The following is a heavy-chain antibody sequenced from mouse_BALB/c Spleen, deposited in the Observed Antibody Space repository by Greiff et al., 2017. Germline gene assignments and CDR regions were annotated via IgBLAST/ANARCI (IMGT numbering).Heavy chain of an antibody. V-gene: IGHV5-15*01. D-gene: IGHD1-1*01. CDR1: GFTFSDYG. CDR2: ISNLAYSI. CDR3: ARALLLGEYYFDY. Sequence: DVKLVESGGGLVQPGGSRKLSCAASGFTFSDYGMAWVRQAPGKGPEWVAFISNLAYSIYYADTVTGRFTISRENAKNTLYLQMSSLKSEDTAMYYCARALLLGEYYFDYWGQGTTLTVSS. J-gene: IGHJ2*01.